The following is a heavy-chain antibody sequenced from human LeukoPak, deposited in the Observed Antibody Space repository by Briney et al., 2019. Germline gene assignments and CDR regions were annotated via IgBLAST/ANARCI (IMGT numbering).Heavy chain of an antibody. V-gene: IGHV4-59*01. D-gene: IGHD3-22*01. Sequence: ETLSLTCPVHGSPLCHYYWGWIRQPPGKGLEWIGYIYYSGRTNYNPSLKSRVTISVDTSKNQFSLKLSSVTAADAAVYYCARSPRPNKYYDIEFDCWGQGTLVTVSS. CDR3: ARSPRPNKYYDIEFDC. J-gene: IGHJ4*02. CDR2: IYYSGRT. CDR1: GSPLCHYY.